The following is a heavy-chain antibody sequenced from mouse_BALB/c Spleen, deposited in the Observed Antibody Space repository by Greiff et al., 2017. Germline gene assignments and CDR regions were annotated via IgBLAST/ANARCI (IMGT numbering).Heavy chain of an antibody. CDR2: ISYSGST. CDR1: GYSITSDYA. D-gene: IGHD4-1*01. Sequence: VQLKQSGPGLVKPSQSLSLTCTVTGYSITSDYAWNWIRQFPGNKLEWMGYISYSGSTSYNPSLKSRISITRDTSKNQFFLQLNSVTTEDTATYYCARRGNWASMDYWGQGTSVTVSS. CDR3: ARRGNWASMDY. V-gene: IGHV3-2*02. J-gene: IGHJ4*01.